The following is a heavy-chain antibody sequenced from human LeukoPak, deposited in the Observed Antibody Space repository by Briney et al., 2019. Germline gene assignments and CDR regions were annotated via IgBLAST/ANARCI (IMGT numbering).Heavy chain of an antibody. Sequence: ASVKVSFKASGYTFTGYYMHWVRQAPGQGLEWMGRINPNSGGTNYAQKFQGRVTMTRDTSISTAYMELSRLRSDDTAVYYCARDIQQLADAFDIWGQGTMVTVSS. CDR2: INPNSGGT. J-gene: IGHJ3*02. V-gene: IGHV1-2*06. D-gene: IGHD6-6*01. CDR1: GYTFTGYY. CDR3: ARDIQQLADAFDI.